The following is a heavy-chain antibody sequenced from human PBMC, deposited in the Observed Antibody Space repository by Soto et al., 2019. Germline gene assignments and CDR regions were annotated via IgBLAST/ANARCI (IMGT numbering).Heavy chain of an antibody. J-gene: IGHJ5*02. D-gene: IGHD3-3*01. CDR2: IGGSGGST. CDR1: GFTFSSYA. Sequence: HPGGALRLSSAAPGFTFSSYAMSWVRQATGKGLEWVSAIGGSGGSTYYADSVNGRFTISRHTSKNTLCLQMNSLRAADTAVYYCAKDQGVRFLELRLNWFDPWGQVTLATVSS. V-gene: IGHV3-23*01. CDR3: AKDQGVRFLELRLNWFDP.